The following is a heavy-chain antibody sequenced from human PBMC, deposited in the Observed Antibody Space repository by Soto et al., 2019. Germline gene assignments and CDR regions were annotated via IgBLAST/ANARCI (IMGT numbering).Heavy chain of an antibody. Sequence: GGSLRLSCSASGFTFSSYAMHWVRQAPGKGLEYVSVISSNGGSTYYADSVKGRFTISRDNSKNTLWLQMGSLRAEDTAVYYCVKEWELLLDYWGQGTLVTVSS. CDR3: VKEWELLLDY. CDR2: ISSNGGST. D-gene: IGHD1-26*01. J-gene: IGHJ4*02. V-gene: IGHV3-64D*06. CDR1: GFTFSSYA.